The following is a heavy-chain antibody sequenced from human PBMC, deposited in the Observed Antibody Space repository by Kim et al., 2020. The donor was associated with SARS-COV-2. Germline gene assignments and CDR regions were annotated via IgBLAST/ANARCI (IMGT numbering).Heavy chain of an antibody. D-gene: IGHD3-16*01. Sequence: SETLSLTCSVSGSSISSTYYSWGWVRQPPGRGLQWIGSVYSTGNSFYKSSLKSRVTISVDTSKNQFYLRLNSVTAADTAVYYCARHRGNYGWLEKIQDWGQGTLVTVSS. CDR2: VYSTGNS. CDR1: GSSISSTYYS. J-gene: IGHJ1*01. V-gene: IGHV4-39*01. CDR3: ARHRGNYGWLEKIQD.